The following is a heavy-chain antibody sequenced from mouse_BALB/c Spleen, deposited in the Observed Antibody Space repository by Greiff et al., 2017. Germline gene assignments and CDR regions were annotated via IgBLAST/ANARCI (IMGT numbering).Heavy chain of an antibody. J-gene: IGHJ3*01. CDR1: GFDFSRYW. D-gene: IGHD2-1*01. V-gene: IGHV4-1*02. CDR2: INPDSSTI. Sequence: EVKVVESGGGLVQPGGSLKLSCAASGFDFSRYWMSWVRQAPGKGLEWIGEINPDSSTINYTPSLKDKFIISRDNAKNTLYLQMSKVRSEDTALYYCARPNYGNWFAYWGQGTLVTVSA. CDR3: ARPNYGNWFAY.